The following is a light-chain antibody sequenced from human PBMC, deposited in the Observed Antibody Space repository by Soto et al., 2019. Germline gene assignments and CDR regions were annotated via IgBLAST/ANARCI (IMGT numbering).Light chain of an antibody. J-gene: IGKJ1*01. CDR1: QDISTN. V-gene: IGKV3-15*01. CDR2: GAS. CDR3: QQYDNWLRT. Sequence: EIVMTQSPATLSVSPGERATLSCRASQDISTNLAWYQQKPGQAPRLLIYGASTRATGIPARFSGSGSGTEFTLTISSLQSQDSAVYYCQQYDNWLRTFGQGTEV.